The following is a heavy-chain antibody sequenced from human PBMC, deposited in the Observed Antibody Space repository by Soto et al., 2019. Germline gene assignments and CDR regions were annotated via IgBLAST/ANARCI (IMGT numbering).Heavy chain of an antibody. V-gene: IGHV1-46*01. CDR1: GYTFTSYY. D-gene: IGHD6-13*01. J-gene: IGHJ5*02. CDR3: AREGSESWHRGGWFDP. CDR2: INPSGGST. Sequence: ASVKVSCKASGYTFTSYYMHWVRQAPGQGLEWMGIINPSGGSTSYAQKFQGRVTMTRDTSTSTVYMELSSLRSEDTAVYYCAREGSESWHRGGWFDPWGQGTLVTVSS.